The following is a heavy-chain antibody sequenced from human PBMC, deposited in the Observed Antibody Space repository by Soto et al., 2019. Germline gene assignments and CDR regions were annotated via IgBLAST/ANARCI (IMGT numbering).Heavy chain of an antibody. CDR3: ATRSPALDY. CDR1: GYTFTSYG. V-gene: IGHV1-18*01. J-gene: IGHJ4*02. D-gene: IGHD3-3*02. CDR2: ISTDKGKT. Sequence: QVQLVQSGPEVKKPGASVKVSCKTSGYTFTSYGISWVRQAPGQGIEWMGWISTDKGKTNYAQKLQGRVTMTTDTAASTAYMELRSLRSDDTAVYYCATRSPALDYWGQGTLVTVSS.